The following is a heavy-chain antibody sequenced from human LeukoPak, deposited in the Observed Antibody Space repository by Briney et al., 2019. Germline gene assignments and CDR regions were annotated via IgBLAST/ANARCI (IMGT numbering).Heavy chain of an antibody. D-gene: IGHD3-16*01. CDR3: ARGGGLDV. V-gene: IGHV3-7*03. CDR1: GFTFSSYW. CDR2: INHNGNAN. Sequence: GGSLRLSCAASGFTFSSYWMNWARQAPGKGLEWVASINHNGNANYYVDSVKGRFTISRDNAKNSLYLQVSNLRAEDTAVYFCARGGGLDVWGQGATVTVSS. J-gene: IGHJ6*02.